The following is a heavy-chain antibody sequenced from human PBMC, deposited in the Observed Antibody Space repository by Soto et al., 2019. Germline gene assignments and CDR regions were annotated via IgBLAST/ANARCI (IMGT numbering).Heavy chain of an antibody. Sequence: PSETRSRTWTVSGGSISGGGYYWRWIRQHPGKGLEWIGYIYYSGITYYNPPLKSRVTISVDTSVTTAYMELSRLRSDDMGVYFCARDPRPPSGWLGFWEYGMDVWGQGTTVTVSS. CDR2: IYYSGIT. CDR3: ARDPRPPSGWLGFWEYGMDV. V-gene: IGHV4-31*02. J-gene: IGHJ6*02. CDR1: GGSISGGGYY. D-gene: IGHD3-3*01.